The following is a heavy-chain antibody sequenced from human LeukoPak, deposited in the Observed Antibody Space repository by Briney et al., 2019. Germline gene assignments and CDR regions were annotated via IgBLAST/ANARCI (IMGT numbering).Heavy chain of an antibody. V-gene: IGHV4-39*07. CDR3: ARGGRGGYRGKADDAFDI. CDR2: IYYSGSA. CDR1: GGSISSSSYY. D-gene: IGHD3-16*02. Sequence: SETLSLTCTVSGGSISSSSYYWGWIRQPPGKGLEWIGSIYYSGSAYYNPSLKSRVSISVDTSKNQFSLKLRSVTAADTAVYYCARGGRGGYRGKADDAFDIWGQGTMVTVSS. J-gene: IGHJ3*02.